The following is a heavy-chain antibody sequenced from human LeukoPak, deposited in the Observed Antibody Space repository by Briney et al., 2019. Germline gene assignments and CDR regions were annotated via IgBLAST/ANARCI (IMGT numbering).Heavy chain of an antibody. CDR1: GGSISSGSYY. D-gene: IGHD3-22*01. V-gene: IGHV4-61*02. J-gene: IGHJ4*02. CDR2: IYTSGST. Sequence: SQTLSLTCTVSGGSISSGSYYWSWIRQPAGKGLEWIGRIYTSGSTNYNPSLKSRVTISVDTSKNQFSLKLSSVTAAGTAVYYCAREVDYYDSSGYYYVFYFDYWGQGTLVTVSS. CDR3: AREVDYYDSSGYYYVFYFDY.